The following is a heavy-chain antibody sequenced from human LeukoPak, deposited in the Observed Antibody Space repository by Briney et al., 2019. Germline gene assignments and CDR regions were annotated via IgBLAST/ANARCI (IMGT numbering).Heavy chain of an antibody. V-gene: IGHV3-73*01. CDR3: VPGGVIVVATSDY. CDR1: GFTSSGSA. J-gene: IGHJ4*02. CDR2: IRSKANGYAT. Sequence: GGSLRLSCAASGFTSSGSAMHWVRQASGKGLEWVGRIRSKANGYATAYAASVKGRFTISRDDSKNTAYLQMNSLKTEDTAVYYCVPGGVIVVATSDYWGQGTLVTVSS. D-gene: IGHD3-22*01.